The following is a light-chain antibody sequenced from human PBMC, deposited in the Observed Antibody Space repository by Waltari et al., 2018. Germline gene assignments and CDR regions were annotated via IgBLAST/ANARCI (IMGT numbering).Light chain of an antibody. CDR2: WAS. Sequence: DIVVTQSPDSLAVSLGERATMNCKSSQSLLHTNNKNYLAWYQLRPGPPPKLLIYWASTRASGVPGRFSGSGSGTDFTLTISGLQAEDVAVYYCQQYYSTPNTFGQGTKLEIK. CDR1: QSLLHTNNKNY. CDR3: QQYYSTPNT. J-gene: IGKJ2*01. V-gene: IGKV4-1*01.